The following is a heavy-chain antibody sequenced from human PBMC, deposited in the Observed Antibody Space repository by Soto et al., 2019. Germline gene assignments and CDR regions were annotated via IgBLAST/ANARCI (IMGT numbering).Heavy chain of an antibody. CDR3: TTDPYYDSSGYLSPVPSDY. CDR2: IKSKTDGGTT. D-gene: IGHD3-22*01. CDR1: GFTFSNAW. Sequence: PGGSLRLSCAASGFTFSNAWMNWVRQAPGKGLEWVGRIKSKTDGGTTDYAAPVKGRFTISRDDSKNTLYLQMNSLKTEDTAVYYCTTDPYYDSSGYLSPVPSDYWGQGTLVTVSS. J-gene: IGHJ4*02. V-gene: IGHV3-15*07.